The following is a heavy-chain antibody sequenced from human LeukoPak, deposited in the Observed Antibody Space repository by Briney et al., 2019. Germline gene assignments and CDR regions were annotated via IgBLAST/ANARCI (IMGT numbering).Heavy chain of an antibody. CDR3: ARAEDPTRAFDI. Sequence: PSETLSLTCTVSGGSISSGGYYWSWIRQHPGKGLEWIGYIYYSGSTYYNPSLKSRVTISVDTSKNQFSLKLSSVTAVDTAVYCCARAEDPTRAFDIWGQGTMVTVSS. CDR1: GGSISSGGYY. CDR2: IYYSGST. V-gene: IGHV4-31*03. J-gene: IGHJ3*02.